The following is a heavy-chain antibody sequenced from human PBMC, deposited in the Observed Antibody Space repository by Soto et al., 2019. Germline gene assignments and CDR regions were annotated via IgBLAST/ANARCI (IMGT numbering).Heavy chain of an antibody. V-gene: IGHV3-23*01. D-gene: IGHD2-2*01. CDR2: ISGSDGST. CDR3: AKLLGYCSSTSCPPGYYYGMDV. CDR1: GFTFSSYA. J-gene: IGHJ6*02. Sequence: GGSLRLSCAASGFTFSSYAMSWVRQAPGKGLEWVSAISGSDGSTYYADSVKGRFTISRDNSKNTLYLQMNSLRAEDTAVYYCAKLLGYCSSTSCPPGYYYGMDVWGQGTTVTVSS.